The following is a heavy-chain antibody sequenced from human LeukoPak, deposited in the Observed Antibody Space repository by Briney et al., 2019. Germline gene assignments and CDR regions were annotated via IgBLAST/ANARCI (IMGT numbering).Heavy chain of an antibody. V-gene: IGHV4-34*01. CDR1: GGSFSGYY. D-gene: IGHD5-18*01. CDR3: ARHFKSGYSYGPLNYYYKDV. J-gene: IGHJ6*03. CDR2: INHSGST. Sequence: SETLSLTCAVYGGSFSGYYWSWIRQPPGKGLEWIGEINHSGSTNYNPSLKSRVTISVDTSKNQFSLKLSSVTAADTAVYYCARHFKSGYSYGPLNYYYKDVWGKGTTVTISS.